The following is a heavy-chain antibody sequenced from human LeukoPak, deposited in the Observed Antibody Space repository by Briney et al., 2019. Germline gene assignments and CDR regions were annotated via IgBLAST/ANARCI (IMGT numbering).Heavy chain of an antibody. CDR1: GYTFTSYY. Sequence: ASVKASCKASGYTFTSYYMHWVRQAPGQGLEWMGIINPSGGSTSYAQKFQGRVTMTRDTSTSTVYMELSSLRSEDTAVYYCARSGDIVVVPAAIQRYYYYGMDVWGQGTTVTVSS. J-gene: IGHJ6*02. V-gene: IGHV1-46*01. D-gene: IGHD2-2*01. CDR2: INPSGGST. CDR3: ARSGDIVVVPAAIQRYYYYGMDV.